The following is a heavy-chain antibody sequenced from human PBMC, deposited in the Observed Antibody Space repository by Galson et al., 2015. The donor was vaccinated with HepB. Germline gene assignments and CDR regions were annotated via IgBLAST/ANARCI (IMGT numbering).Heavy chain of an antibody. Sequence: SVKVTCKASGGTFSSYAISWVRQAPGQGLEWMGGIILIFGTANYAQKFQGRVTITADESTSTAYMELSSLRSEGTAVYYCARCLVRFLEWSVSGGYYYYMDVWGKGTTVTVSS. CDR2: IILIFGTA. CDR1: GGTFSSYA. D-gene: IGHD3-3*01. CDR3: ARCLVRFLEWSVSGGYYYYMDV. J-gene: IGHJ6*03. V-gene: IGHV1-69*13.